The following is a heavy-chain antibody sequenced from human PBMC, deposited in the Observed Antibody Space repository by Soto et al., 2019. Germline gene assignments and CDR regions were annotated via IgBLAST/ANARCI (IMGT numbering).Heavy chain of an antibody. CDR1: GFTFGDYA. J-gene: IGHJ6*03. V-gene: IGHV3-49*03. CDR3: TSFYDFWSGYYTPDYYYYYMDV. Sequence: GGSLRLSCTASGFTFGDYAMSWFRQAPGKGLEWVGFIRSKAYGGTTEYAASVKGRFTISRDDSKSIAYLQMNSLKTEDTAVYYCTSFYDFWSGYYTPDYYYYYMDVWGQGTTVTVSS. D-gene: IGHD3-3*01. CDR2: IRSKAYGGTT.